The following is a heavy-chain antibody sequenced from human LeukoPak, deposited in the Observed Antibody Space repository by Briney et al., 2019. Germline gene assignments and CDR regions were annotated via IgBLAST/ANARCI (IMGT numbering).Heavy chain of an antibody. CDR2: IDWDDDK. Sequence: SGSARVKPTETLTRTCTFSGFSLSTSRMFVSWIRQPPGKALEWLSRIDWDDDKYYSTSLKTRLTISKDTSKNQVVLTMTNMDPVDTATYYCARIRDPAYSSSWYDDYWGQGTLVTVSS. D-gene: IGHD6-13*01. CDR1: GFSLSTSRMF. J-gene: IGHJ4*02. CDR3: ARIRDPAYSSSWYDDY. V-gene: IGHV2-70*11.